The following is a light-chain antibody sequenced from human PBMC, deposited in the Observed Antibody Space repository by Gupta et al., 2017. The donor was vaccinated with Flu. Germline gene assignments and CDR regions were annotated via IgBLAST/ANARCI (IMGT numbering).Light chain of an antibody. CDR1: QNINMY. V-gene: IGKV1-39*01. CDR3: QQSSNTPWT. Sequence: DIQMTQSPFSLPASVGDRVTISCRASQNINMYLNWYRQKPGEAPDLLIYASSRLESGVPSRFSGSGSGTDFTLTISSLQPEDFATYYCQQSSNTPWTFGQGTKVDI. J-gene: IGKJ1*01. CDR2: ASS.